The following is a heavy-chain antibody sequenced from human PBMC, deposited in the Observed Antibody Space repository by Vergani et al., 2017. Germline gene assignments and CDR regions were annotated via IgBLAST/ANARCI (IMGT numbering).Heavy chain of an antibody. Sequence: QVQLVQSGAEVKKPGASVKVSCKASGYTFTSYGISWVRQAPGQGLEWMGWISAYNGNTNYAQKLQGRVTMTTDTATSTADMELMSLRSDDTAVYYCARVHSSGWLGSHYYYGMDVWGQGTTVTVSS. V-gene: IGHV1-18*01. J-gene: IGHJ6*02. D-gene: IGHD6-19*01. CDR3: ARVHSSGWLGSHYYYGMDV. CDR2: ISAYNGNT. CDR1: GYTFTSYG.